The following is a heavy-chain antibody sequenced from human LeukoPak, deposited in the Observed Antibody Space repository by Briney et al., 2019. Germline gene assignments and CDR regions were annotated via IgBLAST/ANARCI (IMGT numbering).Heavy chain of an antibody. J-gene: IGHJ4*02. CDR3: ARAGYSSDWYFDY. CDR2: ISGSGGST. D-gene: IGHD6-19*01. Sequence: RGSLRLSCAASGFTFNNYAMSWVRQAPGKGLEWVSTISGSGGSTYYADSVKGRFTISRDNSKNTLYLQMNSLRAEDTAVYYCARAGYSSDWYFDYWGRGTLVTVSS. V-gene: IGHV3-23*01. CDR1: GFTFNNYA.